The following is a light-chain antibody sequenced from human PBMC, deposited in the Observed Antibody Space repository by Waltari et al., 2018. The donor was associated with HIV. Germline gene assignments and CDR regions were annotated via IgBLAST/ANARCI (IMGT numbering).Light chain of an antibody. V-gene: IGKV3-20*01. CDR3: QQYGSSPPVT. J-gene: IGKJ4*01. Sequence: EIVLTQSPGTLSLSPGERATLSCRASQSVSSSYLAWYQQKPGQAPRLLIYGASSRATGIPDRFSGSGSGTDFTLTISRLEPEDFAVYYGQQYGSSPPVTFGGGTKVEIK. CDR1: QSVSSSY. CDR2: GAS.